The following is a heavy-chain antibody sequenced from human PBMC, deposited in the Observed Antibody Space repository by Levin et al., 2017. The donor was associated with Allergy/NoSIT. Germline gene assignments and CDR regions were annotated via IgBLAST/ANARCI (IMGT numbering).Heavy chain of an antibody. J-gene: IGHJ3*02. D-gene: IGHD3-22*01. Sequence: QTLSLPCTFSGFSLSTSGMCVSWIRQPPGKALEWLARIDWDDDKYYSTSLKTRLTISKDTSKNQVVLTMTNMDPVDTATYYCARIRYYYDSSGRDDAFDIWGQGTMVTVSS. V-gene: IGHV2-70*11. CDR1: GFSLSTSGMC. CDR2: IDWDDDK. CDR3: ARIRYYYDSSGRDDAFDI.